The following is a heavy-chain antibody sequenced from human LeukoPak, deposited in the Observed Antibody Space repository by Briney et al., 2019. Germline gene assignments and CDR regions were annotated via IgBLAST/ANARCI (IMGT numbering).Heavy chain of an antibody. D-gene: IGHD6-19*01. V-gene: IGHV3-53*01. J-gene: IGHJ5*02. CDR1: GFTVSSNY. CDR2: IYSGGST. Sequence: GGCLRLSCAASGFTVSSNYMSWVRQAPGKGLEWVSVIYSGGSTYYADSVKGRFTISRDNSKNTLYLQMNSLKAEDTAVYYCAKPRSNSSGITWFDPWGQGTLVTVSS. CDR3: AKPRSNSSGITWFDP.